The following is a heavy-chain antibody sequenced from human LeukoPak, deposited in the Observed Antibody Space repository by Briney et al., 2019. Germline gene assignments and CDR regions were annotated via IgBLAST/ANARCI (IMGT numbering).Heavy chain of an antibody. CDR2: ISAYNGNT. V-gene: IGHV1-18*01. D-gene: IGHD2-2*02. J-gene: IGHJ4*02. CDR1: GYTFTSYG. CDR3: ARYCSSTSCYTFDY. Sequence: ASVKVSCKASGYTFTSYGISWVRQAPGQGLEWMGWISAYNGNTNYAQKLQGRVTMTTDTSTSTAYTELRSLRSDDTAVYYCARYCSSTSCYTFDYWGQGTLVTVSS.